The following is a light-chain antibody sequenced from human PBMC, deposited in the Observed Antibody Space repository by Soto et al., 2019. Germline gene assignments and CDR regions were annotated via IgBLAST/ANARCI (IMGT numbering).Light chain of an antibody. CDR3: SSYTSSRTVL. J-gene: IGLJ2*01. CDR2: EVT. V-gene: IGLV2-14*01. Sequence: TGXSSDVGGYNYVSWYQQHPGKDPKVVIFEVTKRPSGVSSRFSGSKSGNTASLTVSGLQAEDEGDYYCSSYTSSRTVLFGGGTKLTVL. CDR1: SSDVGGYNY.